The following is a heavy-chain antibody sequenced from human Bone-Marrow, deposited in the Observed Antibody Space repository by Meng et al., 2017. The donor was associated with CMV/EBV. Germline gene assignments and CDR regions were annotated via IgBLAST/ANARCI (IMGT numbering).Heavy chain of an antibody. D-gene: IGHD3-3*01. CDR1: GYTFTSPW. CDR2: IYPADSDT. J-gene: IGHJ3*02. CDR3: ASPQLLGHYDFWNRYYTSPFNI. Sequence: GGSLRLSCKASGYTFTSPWIAWVRQMPGKGLEWMGIIYPADSDTTYSPSFQGQVTISVDKSINTAYLHWSSLKASDSGVYYCASPQLLGHYDFWNRYYTSPFNIWGQGTVVTVSS. V-gene: IGHV5-51*01.